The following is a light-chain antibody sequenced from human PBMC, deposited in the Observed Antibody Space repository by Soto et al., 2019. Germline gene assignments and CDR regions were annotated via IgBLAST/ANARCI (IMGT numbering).Light chain of an antibody. Sequence: IQLTQTHSTLSASVGDRVTITCRASQSISGWLAWYQQKPGKAPKLLIYDVSSLESGVPSRFSGSGSGTEFTLAISSLQPDDFATYYCQQYNSYSGTFGQGTKVDIK. J-gene: IGKJ1*01. CDR2: DVS. CDR1: QSISGW. CDR3: QQYNSYSGT. V-gene: IGKV1-5*01.